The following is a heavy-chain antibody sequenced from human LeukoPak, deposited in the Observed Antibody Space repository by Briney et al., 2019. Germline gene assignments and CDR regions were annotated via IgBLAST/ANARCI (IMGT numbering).Heavy chain of an antibody. CDR1: GYTFTSYG. V-gene: IGHV1-18*01. J-gene: IGHJ4*02. CDR3: ARDLSAYGSPDY. D-gene: IGHD1-26*01. CDR2: ISAYNGNT. Sequence: ASVTVSCTASGYTFTSYGISWVRQAPGQGLEWMGWISAYNGNTNYAQKLQGRVTMTTDTSTSTAYMELRSLRSDDTAVYYCARDLSAYGSPDYWGQGTLVTVSS.